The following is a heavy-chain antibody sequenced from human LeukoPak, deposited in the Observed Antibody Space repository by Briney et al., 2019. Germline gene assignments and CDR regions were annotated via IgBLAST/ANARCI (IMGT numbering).Heavy chain of an antibody. J-gene: IGHJ6*04. CDR1: GGSISSYY. Sequence: SGTLSLTCTVSGGSISSYYWSWIRQPPGKGLEWIGYIYYSGSTNYNPSLKSRVTISVDTSKNQFSLKLSSVTAADTAVYYCAREALYGSVLDVWGKGTTVTISS. CDR2: IYYSGST. V-gene: IGHV4-59*01. CDR3: AREALYGSVLDV. D-gene: IGHD3-10*01.